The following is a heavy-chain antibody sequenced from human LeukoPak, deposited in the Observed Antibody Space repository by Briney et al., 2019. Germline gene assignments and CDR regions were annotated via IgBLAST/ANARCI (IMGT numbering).Heavy chain of an antibody. Sequence: GGSLRLSCAASGFTFSSYGMHWVRQAPGKGLEWVAVIWYDGSNKYYADSVKGRFTISRDNSKNTLYLQMNSLRAEDTAVYYCARDARITIFGVVTPNWFDPWGQGTLVTASS. CDR1: GFTFSSYG. V-gene: IGHV3-33*01. D-gene: IGHD3-3*01. J-gene: IGHJ5*02. CDR2: IWYDGSNK. CDR3: ARDARITIFGVVTPNWFDP.